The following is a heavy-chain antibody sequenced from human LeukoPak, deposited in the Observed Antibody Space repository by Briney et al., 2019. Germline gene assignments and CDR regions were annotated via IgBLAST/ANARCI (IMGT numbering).Heavy chain of an antibody. CDR2: ISGSGGGT. Sequence: GGSLRLSCAASGFTFGSYHMSWVRQAPGKGLECVSAISGSGGGTYYADSVKGHFTVSRDNSKNTLYLQMKSLSAEDTAVYYCAKGADGIVVEGSASALFDYWGQGTLVTVSS. CDR1: GFTFGSYH. D-gene: IGHD6-19*01. CDR3: AKGADGIVVEGSASALFDY. J-gene: IGHJ4*02. V-gene: IGHV3-23*01.